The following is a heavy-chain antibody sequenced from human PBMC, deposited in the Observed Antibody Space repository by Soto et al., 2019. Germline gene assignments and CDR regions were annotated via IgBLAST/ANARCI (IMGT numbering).Heavy chain of an antibody. Sequence: GGSLRLSCAASGFTFSNAWMSWVRQAPGKGLEWVGRIKSKTDGGTTDYAAPGKGRFTISRDDSKNTLYLQMHSLKTQATAVYYCTTAPDNWVQAPYGYCSGGSCSYPLIWGQGTMVTVSS. CDR1: GFTFSNAW. V-gene: IGHV3-15*01. D-gene: IGHD2-15*01. CDR2: IKSKTDGGTT. CDR3: TTAPDNWVQAPYGYCSGGSCSYPLI. J-gene: IGHJ3*02.